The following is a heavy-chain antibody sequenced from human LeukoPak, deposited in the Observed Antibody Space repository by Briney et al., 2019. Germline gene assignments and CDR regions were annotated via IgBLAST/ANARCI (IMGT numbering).Heavy chain of an antibody. Sequence: SETLPLTCTVSGGSISSYYWSWIRQPPGKGLEWIGYIYYSGSTNYNPSLKSRVTISVDTSKNQISLKVNSVTAADTAVYYCARLAPMTTVTKIDYWGQGTLVTVSS. CDR1: GGSISSYY. CDR2: IYYSGST. D-gene: IGHD4-17*01. V-gene: IGHV4-59*12. CDR3: ARLAPMTTVTKIDY. J-gene: IGHJ4*02.